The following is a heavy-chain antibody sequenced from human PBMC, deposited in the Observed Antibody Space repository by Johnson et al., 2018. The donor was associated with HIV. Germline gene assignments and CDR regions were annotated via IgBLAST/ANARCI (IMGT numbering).Heavy chain of an antibody. D-gene: IGHD6-13*01. J-gene: IGHJ3*02. CDR3: AKGRYSSSCYLASAFEI. V-gene: IGHV3-23*04. Sequence: VQLVESGGGLVQPGGSLRLSCAASGFAFSSYAMTWVRQATGKGLEWVSSISVSGGSTYYADSVKGQFTISRDNSKNTLYLQMSSLRAEDTAIYYCAKGRYSSSCYLASAFEIWGQGKMVPGSS. CDR1: GFAFSSYA. CDR2: ISVSGGST.